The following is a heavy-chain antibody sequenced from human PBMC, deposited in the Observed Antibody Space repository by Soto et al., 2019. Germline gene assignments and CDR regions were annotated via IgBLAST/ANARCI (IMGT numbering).Heavy chain of an antibody. D-gene: IGHD6-19*01. V-gene: IGHV1-8*01. Sequence: GSSVKLSCKASGYTFTSYDINWVRQATGQGLEWMGWMNPNSGNTGYAQKFQGRVTMTRNTSISTAYMEQSSLRSEDTAVYYCAVSGIAVAGTIGDNWFDPWG. CDR2: MNPNSGNT. CDR3: AVSGIAVAGTIGDNWFDP. J-gene: IGHJ5*02. CDR1: GYTFTSYD.